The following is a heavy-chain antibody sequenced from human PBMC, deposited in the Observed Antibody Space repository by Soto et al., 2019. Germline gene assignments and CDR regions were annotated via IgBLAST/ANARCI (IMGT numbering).Heavy chain of an antibody. J-gene: IGHJ4*02. D-gene: IGHD4-17*01. Sequence: QVQLVQSGAEVKKPGASVKVSCTASGYTFTSYDINWVRQATGQGLELMGWMNPNSGITGYAQKFQGRVTMTRKTSISTAYMELSRLRSDDTAVYYCARTLYGDNVDYWGQGTLVTVSS. CDR3: ARTLYGDNVDY. CDR1: GYTFTSYD. CDR2: MNPNSGIT. V-gene: IGHV1-8*01.